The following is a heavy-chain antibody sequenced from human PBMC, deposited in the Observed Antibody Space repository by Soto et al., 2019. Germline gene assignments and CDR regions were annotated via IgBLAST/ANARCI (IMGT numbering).Heavy chain of an antibody. CDR2: ISAYNGNT. D-gene: IGHD3-22*01. V-gene: IGHV1-18*01. J-gene: IGHJ6*02. CDR3: ARDQRSGYSGYYYGMGV. CDR1: GYIFTSYG. Sequence: QVQLVQSGAEVKKPGASVKVSCKASGYIFTSYGITWVRQAPGQGLEWMGWISAYNGNTNFAQKLQGRVTMTTDTSTDTAYMELRSLRSAGTALYYCARDQRSGYSGYYYGMGVWGQGTTVTVSS.